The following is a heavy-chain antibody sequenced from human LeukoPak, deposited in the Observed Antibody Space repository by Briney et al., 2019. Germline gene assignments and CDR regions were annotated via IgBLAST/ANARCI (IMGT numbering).Heavy chain of an antibody. CDR1: GLTFSDYS. Sequence: AGGSLRLSCAASGLTFSDYSVHWVRQAPGKGLEGVASISTSSTSIYYADSVKGRFTIPRDNAKNSLSLQMNSLRAEDTAVYYCAREGRDGYNFYWYFDLWGRGTLATVSS. CDR2: ISTSSTSI. CDR3: AREGRDGYNFYWYFDL. D-gene: IGHD5-24*01. J-gene: IGHJ2*01. V-gene: IGHV3-21*01.